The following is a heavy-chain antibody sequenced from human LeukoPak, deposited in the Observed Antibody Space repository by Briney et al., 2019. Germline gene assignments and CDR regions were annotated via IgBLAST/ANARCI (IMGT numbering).Heavy chain of an antibody. CDR2: INQDGREK. CDR1: GFTFSRYW. Sequence: GGSLRLSCAASGFTFSRYWMTWVRQSAGKGLEWVANINQDGREKYYGDSVTGRFTISRDNAENSLFLQMNSLRADDTGVYYCARAREAPANVFPDHWGQGVVVTVSS. V-gene: IGHV3-7*01. CDR3: ARAREAPANVFPDH. D-gene: IGHD2-15*01. J-gene: IGHJ4*02.